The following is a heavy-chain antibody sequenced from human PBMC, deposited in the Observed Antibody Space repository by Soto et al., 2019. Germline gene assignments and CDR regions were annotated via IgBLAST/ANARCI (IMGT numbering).Heavy chain of an antibody. V-gene: IGHV3-7*01. J-gene: IGHJ6*02. CDR2: INQDETQK. CDR1: GFTFSRYW. Sequence: EVQLVESGGGLVQPGGSLRLSCEASGFTFSRYWMPWVRQASGKGLEWVANINQDETQKYYVDSVKVRFTISRDNTKNSVHLQMNSLRAEDTALYYCARQKALDVWGQGTTVTVSS. CDR3: ARQKALDV.